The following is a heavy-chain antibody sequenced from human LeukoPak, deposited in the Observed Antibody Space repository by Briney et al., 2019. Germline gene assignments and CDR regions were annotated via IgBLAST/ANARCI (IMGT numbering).Heavy chain of an antibody. Sequence: GASVKVSCKASGYTFTSYAISWVRQAPGQGLEWMGGIIPIFGTANYAQKFQGRVTITTDESTSTAYMELSSLRSEDTAVYYCATAMHDSGSYQTRDYWGQGTLVTVSS. J-gene: IGHJ4*02. CDR2: IIPIFGTA. V-gene: IGHV1-69*05. CDR1: GYTFTSYA. D-gene: IGHD1-26*01. CDR3: ATAMHDSGSYQTRDY.